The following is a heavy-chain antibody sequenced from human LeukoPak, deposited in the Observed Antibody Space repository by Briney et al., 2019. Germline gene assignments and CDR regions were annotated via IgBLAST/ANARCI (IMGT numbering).Heavy chain of an antibody. D-gene: IGHD4-17*01. Sequence: GGSLRLSCAASGFTFSDYWMSWVRQPPVKGLEWVANIKQDGVEKYYVDSVKGRFTISRDNAKNSLYLQMNSLRAEDTAVYFCARVRGDYSFDYWGQGTLVTVP. CDR3: ARVRGDYSFDY. CDR1: GFTFSDYW. CDR2: IKQDGVEK. V-gene: IGHV3-7*01. J-gene: IGHJ4*02.